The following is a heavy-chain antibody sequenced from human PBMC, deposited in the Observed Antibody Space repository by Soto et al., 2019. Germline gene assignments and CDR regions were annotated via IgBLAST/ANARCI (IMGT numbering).Heavy chain of an antibody. D-gene: IGHD2-15*01. CDR3: TRRFCTGGTCYAGNS. CDR1: GFTFSDHY. V-gene: IGHV3-72*01. Sequence: EVQLVESGGGLVQPGGSLRLSCAASGFTFSDHYMDWVRQAPGKGLEWVGRIRNRANSYTTEYAASVKGRFTISRDDSKNSLSLQMNSLKTEDTAVYYCTRRFCTGGTCYAGNSWGQGILVTVSS. CDR2: IRNRANSYTT. J-gene: IGHJ4*02.